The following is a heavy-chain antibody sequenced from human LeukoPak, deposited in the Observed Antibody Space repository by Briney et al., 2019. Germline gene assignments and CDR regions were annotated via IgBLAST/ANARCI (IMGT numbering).Heavy chain of an antibody. J-gene: IGHJ4*02. CDR3: ARASSGSYSPFDY. D-gene: IGHD3-10*01. CDR1: GFTFSSYT. Sequence: GGSLRLSCAASGFTFSSYTMNWVRQAPGKGLQWVSSISSTRSHIYYADSVKGRFTISRDNAENSLYLQMDSLRAEDTAVYYCARASSGSYSPFDYWGQGTLVPVSS. V-gene: IGHV3-21*01. CDR2: ISSTRSHI.